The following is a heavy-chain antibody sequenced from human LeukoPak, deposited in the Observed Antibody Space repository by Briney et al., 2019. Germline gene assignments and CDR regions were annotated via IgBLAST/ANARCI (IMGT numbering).Heavy chain of an antibody. CDR3: ARLRGGGVATPIDP. CDR1: GYRFTNHW. Sequence: GESLKISCQASGYRFTNHWIAWVRQKSGKGLEWMGIFYPGDSDARFSPSFKGQVTFSADESVNTAYLQWTTLNVSDSAIYYCARLRGGGVATPIDPWGQGTLVTVSS. CDR2: FYPGDSDA. D-gene: IGHD5-12*01. V-gene: IGHV5-51*01. J-gene: IGHJ5*02.